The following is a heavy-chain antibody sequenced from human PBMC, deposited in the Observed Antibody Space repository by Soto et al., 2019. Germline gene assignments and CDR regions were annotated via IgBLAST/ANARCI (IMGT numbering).Heavy chain of an antibody. J-gene: IGHJ6*02. Sequence: QVQLQESGPGLVKPSQTLSLTCTVSGGSISSGDYYWSWIRQPPGKGLEWIGYIYYSGSTYYNPSLKSRVTISVDTSKNQFSLQLSSVTDADTAVYYCARAGFLGDGMDVWGQGTTVTVSS. V-gene: IGHV4-30-4*01. D-gene: IGHD3-3*01. CDR3: ARAGFLGDGMDV. CDR2: IYYSGST. CDR1: GGSISSGDYY.